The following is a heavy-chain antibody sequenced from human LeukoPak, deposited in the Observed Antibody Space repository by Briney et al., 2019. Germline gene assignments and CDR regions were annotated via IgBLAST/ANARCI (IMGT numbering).Heavy chain of an antibody. J-gene: IGHJ4*02. D-gene: IGHD5-18*01. V-gene: IGHV3-48*01. CDR1: AFTFSTYT. CDR2: ISGSSSTI. Sequence: GGSLRLSCAASAFTFSTYTMNWVRQAPGKGLDWVAYISGSSSTICYADSVKGRFTISRDNAKNSLYLQMNSLRAEDTAVYYCARKYTYGFDYWGQGTLVTVSS. CDR3: ARKYTYGFDY.